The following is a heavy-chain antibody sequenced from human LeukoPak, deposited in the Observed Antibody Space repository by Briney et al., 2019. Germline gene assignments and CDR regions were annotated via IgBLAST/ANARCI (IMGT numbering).Heavy chain of an antibody. CDR2: ISGSGGST. Sequence: GGSLRLSCAASGFPFSSYAMSWVRQAPGKGLEWVSAISGSGGSTYYADSVKGRFTISRDNSKNTLYLQMNSLRAEDTAVYYCAKDQGGYSGYDHGKYYYYGMDVWGQGTTVTVSS. J-gene: IGHJ6*02. CDR1: GFPFSSYA. CDR3: AKDQGGYSGYDHGKYYYYGMDV. D-gene: IGHD5-12*01. V-gene: IGHV3-23*01.